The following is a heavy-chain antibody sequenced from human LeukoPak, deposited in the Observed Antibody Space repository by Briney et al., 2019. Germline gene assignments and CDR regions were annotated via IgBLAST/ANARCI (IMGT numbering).Heavy chain of an antibody. J-gene: IGHJ5*02. CDR2: INPSGDST. CDR1: GYTCTKYL. V-gene: IGHV1-46*01. CDR3: ARPSYRVFDNCGYWLDP. Sequence: ASVKVSCKTSGYTCTKYLSHWVRQAPGQGLEWMGTINPSGDSTNYAQRFQGRVTLTEDTSTSTVYMELSSLTSEDTAVYYCARPSYRVFDNCGYWLDPWGPGTLITVSS. D-gene: IGHD2-21*01.